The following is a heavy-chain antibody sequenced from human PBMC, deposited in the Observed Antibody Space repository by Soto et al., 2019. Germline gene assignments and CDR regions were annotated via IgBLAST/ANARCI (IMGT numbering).Heavy chain of an antibody. J-gene: IGHJ3*02. CDR3: TRTRGSYPDDAFDI. CDR1: GFTFGDYA. CDR2: IRSKAYGGTT. V-gene: IGHV3-49*03. D-gene: IGHD1-26*01. Sequence: GGSLRLSCTASGFTFGDYAMSWFRQAPGKGLEWAGFIRSKAYGGTTEYAASVKGRFTISRDDSKSIAYLQMNSLKTEDTAVYYCTRTRGSYPDDAFDIWGQGTMVTVSS.